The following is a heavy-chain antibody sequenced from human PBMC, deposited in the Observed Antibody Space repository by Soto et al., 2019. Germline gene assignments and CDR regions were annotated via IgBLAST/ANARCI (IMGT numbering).Heavy chain of an antibody. Sequence: SETLSLTCSVSGGSIRSYYWSWIRQSPEKGLGWIGYFYHSGNSNYNPSLKSRVTISVDTSKNQLSLSLRSVTAADTAVYFCARISSVDPYGYVNGGLDVWGQGTTVTVS. CDR3: ARISSVDPYGYVNGGLDV. D-gene: IGHD5-18*01. J-gene: IGHJ6*02. CDR1: GGSIRSYY. V-gene: IGHV4-59*01. CDR2: FYHSGNS.